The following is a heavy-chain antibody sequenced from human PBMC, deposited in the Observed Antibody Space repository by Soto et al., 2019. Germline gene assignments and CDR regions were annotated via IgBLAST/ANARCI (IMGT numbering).Heavy chain of an antibody. J-gene: IGHJ4*02. CDR3: ARDLYIWGSYRFFDY. CDR1: GGSFSGYY. Sequence: QVQLQQWGAGLLKPSETLSLTCAVYGGSFSGYYWGWIRQPPGKGLEWIGEINHSGSTNYNPSLKSRVTISVDTSKNQFSLKLSSVTAADTAVYYCARDLYIWGSYRFFDYWGQGTLVTVSS. D-gene: IGHD3-16*02. V-gene: IGHV4-34*01. CDR2: INHSGST.